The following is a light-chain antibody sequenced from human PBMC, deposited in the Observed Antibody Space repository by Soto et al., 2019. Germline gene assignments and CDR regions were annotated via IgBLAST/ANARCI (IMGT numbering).Light chain of an antibody. J-gene: IGKJ3*01. CDR1: QSVLYSSNNKNY. CDR3: QQYYSTPVT. CDR2: WAS. V-gene: IGKV4-1*01. Sequence: DIVMTQSPDSLAVSLGERATINCKSSQSVLYSSNNKNYLAWYQQKPGQPPKLLIYWASTRESGVPDRFSGSGSGTGFTLTISSLQAEDVAVYYCQQYYSTPVTSGPGTKVDIK.